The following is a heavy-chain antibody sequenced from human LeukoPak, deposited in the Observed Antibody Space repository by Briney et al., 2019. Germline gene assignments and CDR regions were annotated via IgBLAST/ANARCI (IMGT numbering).Heavy chain of an antibody. D-gene: IGHD1-26*01. CDR2: ISAYNGNT. CDR1: GYTFTSYG. CDR3: ARVLEWELLGGWFDP. V-gene: IGHV1-18*01. Sequence: ASVKVSCKASGYTFTSYGISWVRQAPGQGLEWMGWISAYNGNTNYAQKLQGRVTMTTDTSTSTAYMELRSLRSDDTAVYYCARVLEWELLGGWFDPWGQGTLVTVSS. J-gene: IGHJ5*02.